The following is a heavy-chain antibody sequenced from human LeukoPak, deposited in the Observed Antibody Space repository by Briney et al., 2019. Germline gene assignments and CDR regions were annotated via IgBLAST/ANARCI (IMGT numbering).Heavy chain of an antibody. Sequence: ASVKVSCKASGYTFTSYYMHWVRQAPGQGLEWMGIINPSGDSTSYAQKFQGRVTMTRDTYTSTVYMELSSLRSEDTAVYYCARDMTTVTSGADYWGQGTLVTVSS. D-gene: IGHD4-17*01. CDR1: GYTFTSYY. V-gene: IGHV1-46*01. CDR3: ARDMTTVTSGADY. J-gene: IGHJ4*02. CDR2: INPSGDST.